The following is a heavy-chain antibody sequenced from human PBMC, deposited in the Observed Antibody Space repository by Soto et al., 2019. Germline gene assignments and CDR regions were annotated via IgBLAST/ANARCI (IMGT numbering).Heavy chain of an antibody. J-gene: IGHJ3*02. Sequence: EVQLVESGGGSVQPGGSLRLSCAASGFTFSRHWIHWVRQAPGQGLVWVSRTKTDGTTSFADSVRGRFTISRDNAENTLYLQMNSLSGEDTAVYYCVRDMRAVPWYGGISSAFEMWCQGTMVTVSS. CDR2: TKTDGTT. CDR1: GFTFSRHW. V-gene: IGHV3-74*01. CDR3: VRDMRAVPWYGGISSAFEM. D-gene: IGHD3-10*01.